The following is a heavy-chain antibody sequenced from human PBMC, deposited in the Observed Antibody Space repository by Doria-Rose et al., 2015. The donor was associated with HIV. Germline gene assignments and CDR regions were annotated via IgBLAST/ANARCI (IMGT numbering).Heavy chain of an antibody. Sequence: QITLKESGPVLVKPTETLTLTCTVSGVSLSSPGMGVSRIRQPPGKALEWLAHIFSDDERYYKTSLKSRLTIIRGTSKSQVVLTMTDMDPVDTATYYCARIKSSRWYHKYYFDFWGQGTLVIVSA. D-gene: IGHD6-13*01. CDR1: GVSLSSPGMG. J-gene: IGHJ4*02. V-gene: IGHV2-26*01. CDR3: ARIKSSRWYHKYYFDF. CDR2: IFSDDER.